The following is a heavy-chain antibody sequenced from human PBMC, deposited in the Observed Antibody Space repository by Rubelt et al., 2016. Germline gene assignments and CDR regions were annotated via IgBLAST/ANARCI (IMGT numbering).Heavy chain of an antibody. CDR3: ARWCIAARRWGANFWFDP. V-gene: IGHV4-34*01. Sequence: GLEWIGEINHSGSTNYNPSLKSRVTISVDTSKNQFSLKLSSVTAADTAVYYCARWCIAARRWGANFWFDPWGQGTLVTVSS. D-gene: IGHD6-6*01. J-gene: IGHJ5*02. CDR2: INHSGST.